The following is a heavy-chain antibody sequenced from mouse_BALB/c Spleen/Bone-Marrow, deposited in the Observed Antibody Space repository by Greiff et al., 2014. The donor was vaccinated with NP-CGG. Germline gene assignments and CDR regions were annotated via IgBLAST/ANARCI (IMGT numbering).Heavy chain of an antibody. CDR2: IYPSDSYT. D-gene: IGHD2-3*01. Sequence: VQLQQSGAELVRPGASVKLSCKASGYTFTSYWINWVKQRPGQGLEWIGNIYPSDSYTNYNQKFKDKATLTVDKSSSTAYMQLSSPTSEDSAVYYGTRDYDGYQAMDYWGQGTSVTVSS. J-gene: IGHJ4*01. V-gene: IGHV1-69*02. CDR1: GYTFTSYW. CDR3: TRDYDGYQAMDY.